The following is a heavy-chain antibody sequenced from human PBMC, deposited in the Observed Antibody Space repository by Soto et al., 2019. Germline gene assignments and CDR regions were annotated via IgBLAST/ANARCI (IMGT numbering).Heavy chain of an antibody. J-gene: IGHJ4*02. CDR1: SGSFSGYY. V-gene: IGHV4-34*01. CDR3: ARASKVSGSSQTRPDF. Sequence: PSETLSLTCSIYSGSFSGYYWSWIRQPPGKGLEWIGEISQSGNTNYSPSLKSRVSISIDTSKKQFSLNLASVSAADTAVYYCARASKVSGSSQTRPDFWGQGTLVTVS. D-gene: IGHD6-6*01. CDR2: ISQSGNT.